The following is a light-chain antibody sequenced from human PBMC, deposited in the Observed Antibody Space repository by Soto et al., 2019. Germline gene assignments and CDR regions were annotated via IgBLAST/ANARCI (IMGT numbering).Light chain of an antibody. CDR2: GAS. J-gene: IGKJ4*01. Sequence: EIVLTQSPGTLSLSPGERATLSCRASQSVSNNYLAWYQQKPGQAPRLLIYGASSRAPGIPDRFSGSGSGTDFTLSISRLEPEDFAVYYCQQYSSSPLLTFGGGTKVDI. CDR3: QQYSSSPLLT. V-gene: IGKV3-20*01. CDR1: QSVSNNY.